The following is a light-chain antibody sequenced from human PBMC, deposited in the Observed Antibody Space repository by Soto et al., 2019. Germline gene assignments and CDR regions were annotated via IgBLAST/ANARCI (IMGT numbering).Light chain of an antibody. V-gene: IGKV3-15*01. Sequence: EIVMTQSPATLSVSPGERATLSCRASQSFSSNLAWYQQKPGQAPRLLIYGASTRATGIPARFSGSGSGTEFTLTISSLQSEDFAVYYCQQYNNWPPLFGQGTRLEIK. J-gene: IGKJ5*01. CDR3: QQYNNWPPL. CDR2: GAS. CDR1: QSFSSN.